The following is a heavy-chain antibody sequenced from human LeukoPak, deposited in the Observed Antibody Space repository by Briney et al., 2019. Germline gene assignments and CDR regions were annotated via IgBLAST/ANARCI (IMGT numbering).Heavy chain of an antibody. CDR2: INPDSGET. CDR1: GYTFTGYY. Sequence: GASVKVSCKASGYTFTGYYMHWGRQAPGQGLEWMGWINPDSGETNFAQRFQGRVTMTRDTSITTGYMELIRLRSDDTAVYYCARGGRPDYPSDHWGQGTLVTVSS. CDR3: ARGGRPDYPSDH. V-gene: IGHV1-2*02. J-gene: IGHJ4*02. D-gene: IGHD3-16*01.